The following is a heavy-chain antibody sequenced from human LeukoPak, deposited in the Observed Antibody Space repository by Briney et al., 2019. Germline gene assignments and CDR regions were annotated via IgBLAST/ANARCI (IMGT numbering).Heavy chain of an antibody. CDR3: ARVTGGGGYYHFDY. V-gene: IGHV3-7*01. D-gene: IGHD1-26*01. Sequence: GGSLRLSCAASGFTFSFYWMSWVRQAPGKGLEWVANIKQDGSERYYVDSVKGRFTISRDNAENSLYLLMNSLRAEDTAVYYCARVTGGGGYYHFDYWGQGTLVTVSS. CDR1: GFTFSFYW. CDR2: IKQDGSER. J-gene: IGHJ4*02.